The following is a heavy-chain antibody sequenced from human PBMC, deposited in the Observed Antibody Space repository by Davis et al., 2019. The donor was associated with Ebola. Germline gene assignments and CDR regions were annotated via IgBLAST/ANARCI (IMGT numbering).Heavy chain of an antibody. CDR2: ISSRSTTI. J-gene: IGHJ4*02. D-gene: IGHD2-21*02. V-gene: IGHV3-23*01. CDR3: AKESTSCGGDCYSLSDY. CDR1: GFTFNNYV. Sequence: GESLNISCAASGFTFNNYVMSLVRQAPRKRLEWVSVISSRSTTIYYADSVRSRFTISRDNSKNTLYLQMSSLRADDTAVYYCAKESTSCGGDCYSLSDYWGQGTLVTVSS.